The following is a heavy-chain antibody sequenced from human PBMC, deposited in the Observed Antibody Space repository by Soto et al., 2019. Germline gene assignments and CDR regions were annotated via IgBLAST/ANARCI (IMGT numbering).Heavy chain of an antibody. CDR3: ARHDASIREWELLPFDY. V-gene: IGHV4-39*01. J-gene: IGHJ4*02. CDR2: IYYSGST. CDR1: GGSISSSSYY. Sequence: SATLSLTCTVSGGSISSSSYYWGWIRQPPGKGLEWIGSIYYSGSTYYNPSLKSRVTISVDTSKNQFSLKLCSVTAADTAVYYCARHDASIREWELLPFDYWGQGTLVTVSS. D-gene: IGHD1-26*01.